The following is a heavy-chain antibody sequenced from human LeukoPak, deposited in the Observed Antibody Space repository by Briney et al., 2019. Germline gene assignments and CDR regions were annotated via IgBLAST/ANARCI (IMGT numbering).Heavy chain of an antibody. CDR3: ARDPPYGGEFDY. J-gene: IGHJ4*02. V-gene: IGHV1-2*02. CDR2: INPNSGGT. Sequence: ASVKVSCKASGYTFTGYYMHWVRQAPGQGLEWMGWINPNSGGTNYAQKFQGRATMTRDTSISTAYMELSRLRSDDTAVYYCARDPPYGGEFDYWGQGTLVTVSS. D-gene: IGHD4-23*01. CDR1: GYTFTGYY.